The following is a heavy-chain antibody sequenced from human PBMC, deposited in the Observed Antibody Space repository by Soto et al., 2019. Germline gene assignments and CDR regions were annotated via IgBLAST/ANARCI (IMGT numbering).Heavy chain of an antibody. D-gene: IGHD3-10*01. CDR3: ARVVVSSGLPSFES. V-gene: IGHV3-20*04. J-gene: IGHJ4*02. CDR1: GFSFGDYG. Sequence: PVGSLRLSCAASGFSFGDYGMSWVRLGPGKGLEWVSGVSWNGGRTGYADSVKGRFTISRDNVKNSVELQMNSLRVEDTALYYCARVVVSSGLPSFESWGQGTLVTVSS. CDR2: VSWNGGRT.